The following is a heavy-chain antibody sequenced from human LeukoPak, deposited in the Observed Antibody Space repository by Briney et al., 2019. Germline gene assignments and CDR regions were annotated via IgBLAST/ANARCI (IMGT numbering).Heavy chain of an antibody. Sequence: KSSETLSLTCTVSGASISSGNYYWSWIRQPAGKGLEWIGRVYNRGTTDYNPSLESRVTISVDTSNNQFSLKLRSVTAAATAVYYCAKNGAVTSFDSWGQGTLVTVSS. D-gene: IGHD4-17*01. CDR3: AKNGAVTSFDS. CDR2: VYNRGTT. J-gene: IGHJ4*02. CDR1: GASISSGNYY. V-gene: IGHV4-61*02.